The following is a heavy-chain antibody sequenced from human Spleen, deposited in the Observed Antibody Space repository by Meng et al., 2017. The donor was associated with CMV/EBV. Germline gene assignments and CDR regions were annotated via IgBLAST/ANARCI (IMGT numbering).Heavy chain of an antibody. Sequence: GESLKISCAISGFSFGDYYMAWVRQAPGKGLEWAANIRYDGSEKYYVDSVKGRFTISRDNAKNSLYLLMNSLRAEDTAVYYCARDRGFADVWGQGTTVTVSS. J-gene: IGHJ6*02. CDR3: ARDRGFADV. CDR1: GFSFGDYY. CDR2: IRYDGSEK. V-gene: IGHV3-7*01.